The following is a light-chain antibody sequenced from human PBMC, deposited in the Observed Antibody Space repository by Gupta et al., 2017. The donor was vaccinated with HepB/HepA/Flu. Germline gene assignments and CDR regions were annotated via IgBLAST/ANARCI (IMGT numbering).Light chain of an antibody. V-gene: IGLV2-14*01. CDR3: SSYTSSSTWV. CDR2: DVS. J-gene: IGLJ3*02. CDR1: SSDVGGYNY. Sequence: SALTQPASVSGSPGPSITISCTGTSSDVGGYNYVSWYQQHPGKAPKLMIYDVSNRPSGVANRFSGSKAGNTASLTISGPQAEDAADYYCSSYTSSSTWVFGGGTKLTVL.